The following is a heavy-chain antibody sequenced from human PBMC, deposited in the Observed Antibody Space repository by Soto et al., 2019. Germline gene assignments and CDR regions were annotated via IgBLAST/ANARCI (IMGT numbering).Heavy chain of an antibody. CDR3: ARVVPAAMRYYYYYMDV. J-gene: IGHJ6*03. CDR2: MNPNSGNT. Sequence: QVQLVQSGAEVKKPGASVKVSCKASGYTFTSYDINWVRQATGQGLEWMGWMNPNSGNTGYAQKFQGRVTMTRNTSISTAYRELSSLRSEDTAVYYCARVVPAAMRYYYYYMDVWGKGTTVTVSS. D-gene: IGHD2-2*01. CDR1: GYTFTSYD. V-gene: IGHV1-8*01.